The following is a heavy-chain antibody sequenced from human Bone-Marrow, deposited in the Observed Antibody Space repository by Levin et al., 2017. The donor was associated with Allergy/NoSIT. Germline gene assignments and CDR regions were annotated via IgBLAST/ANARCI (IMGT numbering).Heavy chain of an antibody. CDR3: ARDRREVGASTIDY. V-gene: IGHV4-31*03. CDR1: GGSISSDNYY. Sequence: SQTLSLTCTVSGGSISSDNYYWSWIRQHPGKGLEWIGYIYYSGSTYYNPSLKSRVSMSVDTSKNQFSLKVNSVTAADTAVYYCARDRREVGASTIDYWGQGTLVTASS. J-gene: IGHJ4*02. D-gene: IGHD1-26*01. CDR2: IYYSGST.